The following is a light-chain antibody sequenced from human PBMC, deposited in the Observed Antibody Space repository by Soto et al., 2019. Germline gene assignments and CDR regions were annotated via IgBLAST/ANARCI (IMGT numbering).Light chain of an antibody. Sequence: EIVMTQPPATLSVSPGERVTLSCRASQSVTRNLAWYQHTPGQSPRLLISAASSGATGLPSRFSGSGSGPDFTLTISSLQSEDAAVYYCQQYHHWPVTFGGGTKVEIK. CDR2: AAS. J-gene: IGKJ4*01. CDR3: QQYHHWPVT. V-gene: IGKV3-15*01. CDR1: QSVTRN.